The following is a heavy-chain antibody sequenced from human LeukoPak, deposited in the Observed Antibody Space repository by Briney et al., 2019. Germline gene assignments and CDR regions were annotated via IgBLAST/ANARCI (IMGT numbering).Heavy chain of an antibody. CDR2: ISGSGGST. J-gene: IGHJ6*03. Sequence: PGGSLRLSCAASGFTLSSYAMSWVRQAPGKGLEWVSAISGSGGSTYYADSVKGRFTISRDNSKNTLYLQMNSLRAEDTAVYYCAKDWYDFWSGYYPSHYYYYMDVWGKGTTVTVSS. D-gene: IGHD3-3*01. CDR1: GFTLSSYA. CDR3: AKDWYDFWSGYYPSHYYYYMDV. V-gene: IGHV3-23*01.